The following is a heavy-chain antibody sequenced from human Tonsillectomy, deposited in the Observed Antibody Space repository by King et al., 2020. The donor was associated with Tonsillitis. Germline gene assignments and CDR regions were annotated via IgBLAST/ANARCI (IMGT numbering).Heavy chain of an antibody. CDR3: ASSAGTFSYYYYMDV. CDR1: GFTFSSYG. D-gene: IGHD6-13*01. J-gene: IGHJ6*03. V-gene: IGHV3-33*08. Sequence: VQLVESGGGVVHPGRSLRLSCAASGFTFSSYGMHWVRQAPGKGLEWVAFIWYDGNNKYYADSVKGRFTISRDNSENTLYLQMNSLRAEDTAVYYCASSAGTFSYYYYMDVWGKGTTVTVSS. CDR2: IWYDGNNK.